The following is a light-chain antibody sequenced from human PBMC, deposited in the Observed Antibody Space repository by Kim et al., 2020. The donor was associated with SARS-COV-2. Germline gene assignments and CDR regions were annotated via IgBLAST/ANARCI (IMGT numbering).Light chain of an antibody. CDR1: SSNIGNNF. Sequence: KVTIACPVSSSNIGNNFVSWYRHRQATAPKLRIYDKNKPPSGIPDRFSGSKAGTSATLGITGLQTGEEADFYCGTWDSSLSAVVFGGGTQLTVL. V-gene: IGLV1-51*01. CDR2: DKN. CDR3: GTWDSSLSAVV. J-gene: IGLJ3*02.